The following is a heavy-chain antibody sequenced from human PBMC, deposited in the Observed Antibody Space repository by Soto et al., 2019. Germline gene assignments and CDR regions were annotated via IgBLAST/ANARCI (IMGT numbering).Heavy chain of an antibody. V-gene: IGHV3-66*01. Sequence: EVQLVESGGGLVQPGGSLRLSCAVSGFTVSSKYMSWVRQAPGKGLEWVSLINRGGSISYADSVKGRFTISRDNSENTLYLQXXXXXXXXXXXXXXXXXXXXXXXXXXYGIPMDVWGKGTTVTVSS. J-gene: IGHJ6*03. CDR3: XXXXXXXXXXXXYGIPMDV. CDR1: GFTVSSKY. D-gene: IGHD4-17*01. CDR2: INRGGSI.